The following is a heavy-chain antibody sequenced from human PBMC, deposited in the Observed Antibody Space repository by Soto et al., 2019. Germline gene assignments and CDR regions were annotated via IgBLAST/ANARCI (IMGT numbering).Heavy chain of an antibody. CDR2: IYTSGST. CDR3: ARVRIAVAGSNWFDP. CDR1: GGSISSYY. J-gene: IGHJ5*02. Sequence: KTSETLSLTCTVSGGSISSYYWSWIRQPAGKGLEWIGRIYTSGSTNCNPSLKSRVTMSVDTSKNQFSLKLSSVTAADTAVYYCARVRIAVAGSNWFDPWGQGXLVTVYS. D-gene: IGHD6-19*01. V-gene: IGHV4-4*07.